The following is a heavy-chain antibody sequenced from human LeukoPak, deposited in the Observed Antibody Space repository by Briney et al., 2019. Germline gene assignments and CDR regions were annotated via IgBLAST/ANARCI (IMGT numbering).Heavy chain of an antibody. CDR2: IYDSGST. D-gene: IGHD3-10*01. Sequence: SETLSLTCTVSGDSINYYYWNWIRQPPGKGLEWIGFIYDSGSTKYNPSLKSRVTISVDTSKNQFSLKLSSVTAADTAVYYCARRAMVRGFDYWGQGTLVTVSS. V-gene: IGHV4-59*12. J-gene: IGHJ4*02. CDR1: GDSINYYY. CDR3: ARRAMVRGFDY.